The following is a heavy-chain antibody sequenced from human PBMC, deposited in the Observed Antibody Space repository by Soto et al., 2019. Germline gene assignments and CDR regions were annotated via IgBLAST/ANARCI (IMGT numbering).Heavy chain of an antibody. J-gene: IGHJ6*02. D-gene: IGHD3-22*01. V-gene: IGHV4-61*01. Sequence: QVQLQESGPGLVKPSETLSLTCTVSGGSVSSGSYYWSWIRQPPGKGLEWIGYIYYSGSTNYNPYLKSRVTISVDTSKNQFSLKLSSVTAADTAVYYCARDPSSGDDYYGMDVWGQGTTVTVSS. CDR1: GGSVSSGSYY. CDR2: IYYSGST. CDR3: ARDPSSGDDYYGMDV.